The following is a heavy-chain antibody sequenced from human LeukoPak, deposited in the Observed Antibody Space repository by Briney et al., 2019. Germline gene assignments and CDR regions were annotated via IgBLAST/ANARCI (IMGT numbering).Heavy chain of an antibody. Sequence: SETLSLTCTVSGGSISSYYWSWIRQPPGKGLEWIGYIYYSGSTNYNPSLKSRVTISVDTSKNQFSLKLSSVTAADTAVYYCARLGPQGYCGMDVWGQGTTVTVSS. V-gene: IGHV4-59*01. CDR1: GGSISSYY. D-gene: IGHD3-16*01. J-gene: IGHJ6*02. CDR2: IYYSGST. CDR3: ARLGPQGYCGMDV.